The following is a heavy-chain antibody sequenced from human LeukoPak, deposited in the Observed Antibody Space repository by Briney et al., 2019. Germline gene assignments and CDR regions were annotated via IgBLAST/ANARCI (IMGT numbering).Heavy chain of an antibody. V-gene: IGHV1-46*01. Sequence: ASVKVSCKASGYTFTSYYMHWVRQAPGQGLEWMGIINPSGGSTSYAQKFQGRVTMTRDTSTSTAYMELSSLRSEDTAVYYCARVYYYDSSGYRGHYYFDYWGQGTLVTVSS. CDR1: GYTFTSYY. CDR2: INPSGGST. D-gene: IGHD3-22*01. CDR3: ARVYYYDSSGYRGHYYFDY. J-gene: IGHJ4*02.